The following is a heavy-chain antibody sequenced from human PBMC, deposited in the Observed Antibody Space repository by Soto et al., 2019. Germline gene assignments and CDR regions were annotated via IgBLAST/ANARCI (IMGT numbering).Heavy chain of an antibody. CDR3: ARDGGYIYGPVDP. J-gene: IGHJ5*02. Sequence: SETLSLTCTVSGGSINSPGYYWSWIRQHPGKGLEWIGYIDYTGSPFYNPSLRSRISISSDTSKNLFYLNLSFVTAADTAVYYCARDGGYIYGPVDPWGQGTLVTVSS. D-gene: IGHD3-10*01. V-gene: IGHV4-31*03. CDR2: IDYTGSP. CDR1: GGSINSPGYY.